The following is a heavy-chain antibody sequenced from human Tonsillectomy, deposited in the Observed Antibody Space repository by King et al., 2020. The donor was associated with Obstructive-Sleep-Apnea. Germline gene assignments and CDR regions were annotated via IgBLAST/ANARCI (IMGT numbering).Heavy chain of an antibody. J-gene: IGHJ4*02. CDR3: ARDHGRNGFGFDY. V-gene: IGHV1-69*09. CDR1: GGTFSSYV. CDR2: IIPIPDTP. D-gene: IGHD1-1*01. Sequence: QLVQSGAEVKKPGSSVKVSCRASGGTFSSYVINWVRQAPGQGREWMGRIIPIPDTPNYAQKFQGRVTITADKSTSPAYRELSSLRSEDTAVYYCARDHGRNGFGFDYWGQGTLVTGSS.